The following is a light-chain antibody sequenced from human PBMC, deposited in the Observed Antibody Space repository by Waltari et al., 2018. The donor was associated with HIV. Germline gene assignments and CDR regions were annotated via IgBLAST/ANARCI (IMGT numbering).Light chain of an antibody. Sequence: HSVLTQPPSASGTPGQTVIISCSGNTSNIANNDVTWYQHFPGSPPKLLIYMNNYRPAWAHDRFAWSRAGTSASLTISGLQIEDEAQYYCATWDDSLNGVFGAGTRLTVL. V-gene: IGLV1-44*01. CDR2: MNN. CDR1: TSNIANND. J-gene: IGLJ3*02. CDR3: ATWDDSLNGV.